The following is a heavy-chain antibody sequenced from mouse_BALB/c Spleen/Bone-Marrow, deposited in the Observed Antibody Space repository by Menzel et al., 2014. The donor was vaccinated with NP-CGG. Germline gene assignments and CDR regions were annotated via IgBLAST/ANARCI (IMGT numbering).Heavy chain of an antibody. CDR2: IDPANGNT. CDR1: GSNVKDTY. D-gene: IGHD2-2*01. V-gene: IGHV14-3*02. J-gene: IGHJ2*01. Sequence: DVQLQESGAELVKPGASVKLSCTASGSNVKDTYIHWVKQRPEQGLEWIGRIDPANGNTKYDPKFQGKATITADTSSNPAYLQLSSLTSEDTAVHYCASYVYGYYFDYWGQGTTLTVSS. CDR3: ASYVYGYYFDY.